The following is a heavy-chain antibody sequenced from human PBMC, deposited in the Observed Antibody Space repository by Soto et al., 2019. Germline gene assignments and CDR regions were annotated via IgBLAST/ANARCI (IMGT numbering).Heavy chain of an antibody. D-gene: IGHD3-16*01. CDR1: GFTFSSYG. Sequence: PGGSLRLSCAASGFTFSSYGMHWFRQAPGKGLEWVAVISYDGSNKYYADPVKGRFTISRDNSKNTLYLQMNSLRAEDTAVYYCAKDIGGDNWFDPWGQGTLVTVSS. CDR2: ISYDGSNK. V-gene: IGHV3-30*18. J-gene: IGHJ5*02. CDR3: AKDIGGDNWFDP.